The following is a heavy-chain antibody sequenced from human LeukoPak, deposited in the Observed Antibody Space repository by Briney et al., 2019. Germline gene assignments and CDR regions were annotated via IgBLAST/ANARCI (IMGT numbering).Heavy chain of an antibody. CDR1: GYTFTGYY. CDR2: INPNSGGT. V-gene: IGHV1-2*02. CDR3: AREGLELEENWFDP. J-gene: IGHJ5*02. D-gene: IGHD1-7*01. Sequence: GASVKVSCKASGYTFTGYYMHWVRQAPGQGLEWMGWINPNSGGTKYALKFQGRVTMTRDTSISTVYMDLSRLRSDDTAVYYCAREGLELEENWFDPWGQGTLVTVSS.